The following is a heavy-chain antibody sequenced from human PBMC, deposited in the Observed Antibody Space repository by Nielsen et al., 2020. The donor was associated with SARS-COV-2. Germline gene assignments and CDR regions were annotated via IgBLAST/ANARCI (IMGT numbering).Heavy chain of an antibody. J-gene: IGHJ4*02. V-gene: IGHV1-46*01. Sequence: ASVKVSCKASGYTFTSYAMNWVRKAPGQGLEWMGIINPSGGSTSYAQKFQGRVTMTRDTSTSTVYMELSSLRSEDTAVYYCARGGATVDTAMVTLYWGQGTLVTVSS. CDR2: INPSGGST. CDR3: ARGGATVDTAMVTLY. D-gene: IGHD5-18*01. CDR1: GYTFTSYA.